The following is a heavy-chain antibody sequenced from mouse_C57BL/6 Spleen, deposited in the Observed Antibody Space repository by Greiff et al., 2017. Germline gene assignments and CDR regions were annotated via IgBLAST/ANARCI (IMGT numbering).Heavy chain of an antibody. CDR3: ARQRRLRGLDY. V-gene: IGHV1-50*01. D-gene: IGHD3-2*02. CDR2: IDPSASYT. CDR1: GYTFTSYW. J-gene: IGHJ4*01. Sequence: QVQLQQPGAELVKPGASVKLSCKASGYTFTSYWMQWVKQRPGQGLEWIGEIDPSASYTNYNQKFKGKATLTVDTSSSTAYMQLSSLTSEDSAVYYCARQRRLRGLDYWGQGTSVTVSS.